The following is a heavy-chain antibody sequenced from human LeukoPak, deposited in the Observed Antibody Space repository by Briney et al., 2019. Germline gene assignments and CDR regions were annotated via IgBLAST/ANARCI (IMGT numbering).Heavy chain of an antibody. D-gene: IGHD3-10*01. Sequence: GGSLRLSCAASGFTFSSHSMTWVRQAPGKGLEWILYINRVGSAMYYADSVKGRFTISRDNAKNSLSLQMNSLRGEDTAVYFCAGFCGSGSWEFDAWGQGAMVTVAS. V-gene: IGHV3-48*01. CDR2: INRVGSAM. CDR3: AGFCGSGSWEFDA. J-gene: IGHJ5*02. CDR1: GFTFSSHS.